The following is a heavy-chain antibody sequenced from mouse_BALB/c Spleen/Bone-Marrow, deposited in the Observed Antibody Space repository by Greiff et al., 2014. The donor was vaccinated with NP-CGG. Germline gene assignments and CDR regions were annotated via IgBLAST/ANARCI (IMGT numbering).Heavy chain of an antibody. J-gene: IGHJ4*01. Sequence: DVMLVESGGGLVQPGGSRKLSCAASGFTFSSFGMHWVHQAPEKGLEWVAYISSGSSTIYYADTMKGRFTISRDNPKNTLFLQMTSLRSEDTAMYYCTRSGTLGAMDYWGQGTSVTVSS. CDR2: ISSGSSTI. V-gene: IGHV5-17*02. D-gene: IGHD3-3*01. CDR1: GFTFSSFG. CDR3: TRSGTLGAMDY.